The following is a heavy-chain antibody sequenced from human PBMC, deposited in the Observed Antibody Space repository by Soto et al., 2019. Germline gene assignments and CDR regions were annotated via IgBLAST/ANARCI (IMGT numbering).Heavy chain of an antibody. CDR2: VDPEDDET. D-gene: IGHD5-18*01. CDR1: GYSLTELS. CDR3: ATGFLGYRYGHGVDY. J-gene: IGHJ4*02. V-gene: IGHV1-24*01. Sequence: ASVKVSCKVSGYSLTELSMHWVRQAPGKGLEWMGGVDPEDDETIYAQTFQGRVTMTEVTSTDTAYMELSSLRSDDTAVYCCATGFLGYRYGHGVDYWGQGTLVTVSS.